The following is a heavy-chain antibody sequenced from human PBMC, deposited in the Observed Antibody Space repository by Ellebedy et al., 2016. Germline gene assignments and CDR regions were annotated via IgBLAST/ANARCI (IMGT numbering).Heavy chain of an antibody. V-gene: IGHV3-23*01. CDR1: GSTFRNFF. D-gene: IGHD4-17*01. J-gene: IGHJ4*02. CDR3: YYGHYSGY. CDR2: ISGDGDII. Sequence: GESLKISXVASGSTFRNFFMSWVRQAPGGGLEWISTISGDGDIIFSADSVKGRFTISRDNSRYTLYLQMDSLRAADTAVYYCYYGHYSGYWGQGTLVTVSS.